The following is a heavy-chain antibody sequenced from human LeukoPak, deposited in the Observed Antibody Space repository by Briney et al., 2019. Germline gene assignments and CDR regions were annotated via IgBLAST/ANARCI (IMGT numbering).Heavy chain of an antibody. CDR3: ARGPGAVAELDY. CDR2: IYYSGST. Sequence: PSETLSLTCTVSGGSISSSSYYWGWIRQPPGKGLEWIGSIYYSGSTYYNPSLKSRVTISVDTSKNQFSLKLSSVTAADTAVYYCARGPGAVAELDYWGQGTLVTVSS. CDR1: GGSISSSSYY. D-gene: IGHD6-19*01. V-gene: IGHV4-39*07. J-gene: IGHJ4*02.